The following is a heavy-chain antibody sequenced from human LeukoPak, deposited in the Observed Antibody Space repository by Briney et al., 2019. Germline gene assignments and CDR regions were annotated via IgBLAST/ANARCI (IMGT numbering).Heavy chain of an antibody. CDR1: GGSIRSFY. D-gene: IGHD3-3*01. CDR3: ARGLVPYYDFWSGYFNWFDP. Sequence: SETLSLTCSVSGGSIRSFYWSWIRQPPGKGLEWIGFISYSGSSTYNPSLKSRVTISVDTSKNQFSLKLSSVTAADTAVYYCARGLVPYYDFWSGYFNWFDPWGQGTLVTVSS. V-gene: IGHV4-59*12. CDR2: ISYSGSS. J-gene: IGHJ5*02.